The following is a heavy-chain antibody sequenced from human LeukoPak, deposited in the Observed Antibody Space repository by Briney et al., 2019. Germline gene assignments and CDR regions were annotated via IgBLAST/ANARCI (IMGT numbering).Heavy chain of an antibody. Sequence: SSETLSLTCTVSGGSISSYYWSWIRQPPGKGLEWIGYIYYSGSTNYNPSLKSRVTISVDTSKNQFSLKLSSVTAADTAVYYCARRLGNYGHWFDPWGQGTLVTVSS. D-gene: IGHD4-17*01. CDR3: ARRLGNYGHWFDP. V-gene: IGHV4-59*08. CDR2: IYYSGST. J-gene: IGHJ5*02. CDR1: GGSISSYY.